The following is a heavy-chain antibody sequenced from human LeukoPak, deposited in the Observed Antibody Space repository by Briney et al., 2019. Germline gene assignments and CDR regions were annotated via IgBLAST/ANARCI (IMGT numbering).Heavy chain of an antibody. CDR3: TRGAGWLIDY. J-gene: IGHJ4*02. V-gene: IGHV4-61*03. Sequence: SETLSLTCTVSGGSISSRSYYWGWIRQPPGKGLEWIGYFYNSGRSTYNPSLKSRVTISADTSKNHFSLKLNSVTTADTAVYYCTRGAGWLIDYWGQGILVTVSS. CDR2: FYNSGRS. D-gene: IGHD3-16*01. CDR1: GGSISSRSYY.